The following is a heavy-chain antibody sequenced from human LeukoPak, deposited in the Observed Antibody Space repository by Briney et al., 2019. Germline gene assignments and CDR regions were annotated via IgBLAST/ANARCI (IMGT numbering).Heavy chain of an antibody. CDR3: ARHWASGSYLNYFYMDV. J-gene: IGHJ6*03. V-gene: IGHV4-39*01. D-gene: IGHD3-10*01. CDR1: GGSISRSGYY. CDR2: VYYSGST. Sequence: SETPSLTCTVSGGSISRSGYYWGWIRQPPGKGLEWIGSVYYSGSTHYNPSLKSRVTIFGDTSKNQFSLKLSSVTAADTAVYYCARHWASGSYLNYFYMDVWGKGTTVTVSS.